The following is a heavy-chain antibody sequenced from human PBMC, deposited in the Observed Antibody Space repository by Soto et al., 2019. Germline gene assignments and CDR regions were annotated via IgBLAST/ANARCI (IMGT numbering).Heavy chain of an antibody. Sequence: QVPLQESGPGLVKPSETLSLTCTVSGGSISSYYWSWIRQPPGKGLEWIGYIYYSGSTNYNPSLKSRVTISVDTSKKQFSLKLSSVTATDTAVYYCAGAFRGWLPITGTTGYYYYMDVWGKGTTVTVSS. J-gene: IGHJ6*03. CDR3: AGAFRGWLPITGTTGYYYYMDV. D-gene: IGHD1-7*01. CDR2: IYYSGST. CDR1: GGSISSYY. V-gene: IGHV4-59*08.